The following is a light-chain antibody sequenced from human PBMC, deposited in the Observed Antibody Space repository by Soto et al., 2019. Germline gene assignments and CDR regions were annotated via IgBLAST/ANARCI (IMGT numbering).Light chain of an antibody. V-gene: IGKV3-20*01. CDR2: GAS. CDR3: QQYGSSTCGT. J-gene: IGKJ2*02. Sequence: EIVLTQSPGTLSLSPGERATLSCRASQSVSSSYLAWYQQKPGQAPRLLIYGASSRATGIPDRFSGSGSGTDFTLTISRLEPEDFAVYYCQQYGSSTCGTFGQGTKLEIK. CDR1: QSVSSSY.